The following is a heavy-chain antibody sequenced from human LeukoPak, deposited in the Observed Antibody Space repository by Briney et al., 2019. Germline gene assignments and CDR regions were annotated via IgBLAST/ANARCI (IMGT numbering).Heavy chain of an antibody. V-gene: IGHV1-69*04. CDR2: IIPILGIA. Sequence: ASVKVSCKASVGTFSSYAISWVRQAPGQGLEWMGRIIPILGIANYAQKFQGRVTITADKSTSTAYMELSSLRSEDTAVYYCARAGPGHYMDVWGKGTTVTVFS. J-gene: IGHJ6*03. CDR1: VGTFSSYA. D-gene: IGHD2-8*02. CDR3: ARAGPGHYMDV.